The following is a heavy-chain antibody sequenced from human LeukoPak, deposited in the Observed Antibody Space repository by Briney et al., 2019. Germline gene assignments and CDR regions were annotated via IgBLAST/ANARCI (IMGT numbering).Heavy chain of an antibody. V-gene: IGHV4-34*01. CDR2: INHSGST. CDR1: GGSFSGYY. Sequence: SETLSLTYAVYGGSFSGYYWSWIRQPPGKGLEWIGEINHSGSTNYNPSLKSRVTISVDTSKNQFSLKLSSVTAADTAVYYCARDTAMPHAAFDIWGQGTMVTVSS. D-gene: IGHD5-18*01. J-gene: IGHJ3*02. CDR3: ARDTAMPHAAFDI.